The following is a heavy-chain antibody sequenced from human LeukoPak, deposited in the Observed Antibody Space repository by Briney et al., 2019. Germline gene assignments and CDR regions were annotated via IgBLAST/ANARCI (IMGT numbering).Heavy chain of an antibody. CDR1: GGSISSSSYY. Sequence: PSETLSLTCTVSGGSISSSSYYWGWIRQPPGKGLEWIGSIYYSGSTYYNPSLKSRVTISVDTSKNQFSLKLSSVTAADTAVYYCATIHSSSWWSARAHDYWGQGTLVTVSS. CDR2: IYYSGST. J-gene: IGHJ4*02. D-gene: IGHD6-13*01. V-gene: IGHV4-39*07. CDR3: ATIHSSSWWSARAHDY.